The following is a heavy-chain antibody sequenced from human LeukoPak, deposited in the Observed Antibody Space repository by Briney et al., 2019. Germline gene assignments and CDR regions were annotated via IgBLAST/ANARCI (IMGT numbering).Heavy chain of an antibody. D-gene: IGHD3-22*01. V-gene: IGHV4-4*07. CDR1: GGSISSYY. CDR3: AREADYYDSSGYYLANDY. CDR2: IYTSGST. Sequence: SETLSLTCTVSGGSISSYYWSWIRQPAGKGLEWFGRIYTSGSTNYNPSLKSRVTMSVDTSKNQFSLKLSSVTAADTAVYYCAREADYYDSSGYYLANDYWGQGTLVTVSS. J-gene: IGHJ4*02.